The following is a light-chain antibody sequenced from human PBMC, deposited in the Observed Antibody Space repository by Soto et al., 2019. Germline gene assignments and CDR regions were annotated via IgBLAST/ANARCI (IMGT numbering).Light chain of an antibody. V-gene: IGKV3-20*01. CDR2: GAS. Sequence: DIVVTLSPGLMSLSTGERATLSCRASQSVSNNYLAWYQQNPGQAPRLLIYGASSRATGIPDRFSGSGSGTDFTLTSIKLEAEEVAVCYCQQYGSTPFGQGTRLEI. J-gene: IGKJ5*01. CDR1: QSVSNNY. CDR3: QQYGSTP.